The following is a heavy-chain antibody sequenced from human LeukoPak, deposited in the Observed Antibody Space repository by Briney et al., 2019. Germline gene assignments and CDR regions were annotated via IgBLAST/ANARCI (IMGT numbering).Heavy chain of an antibody. CDR3: ARDKPGYDSSGYYPVPDYYYGMDV. V-gene: IGHV3-48*02. CDR2: ISCSSSTI. D-gene: IGHD3-22*01. J-gene: IGHJ6*02. Sequence: GGSLRLSCAASGFTFSSYSMNWVRQAPGKGLEWVSYISCSSSTIYYADSVKGRFTISRDNAKNSLYLQMNSLRDEDTAVYYCARDKPGYDSSGYYPVPDYYYGMDVWGQGTTVTVSS. CDR1: GFTFSSYS.